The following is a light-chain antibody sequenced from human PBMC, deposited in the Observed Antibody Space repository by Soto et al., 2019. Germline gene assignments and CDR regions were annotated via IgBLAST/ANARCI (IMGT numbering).Light chain of an antibody. CDR3: QHYGTSWT. Sequence: IVFTQSPGTLSLSPGERATLSCRASQSVSSRYLAWCQQKAGQAPRLLIYGASNTATGTPDRFSGSGSGTDFILTISRLEPEDFAVYYCQHYGTSWTFGQGTQVDIK. CDR2: GAS. V-gene: IGKV3-20*01. CDR1: QSVSSRY. J-gene: IGKJ1*01.